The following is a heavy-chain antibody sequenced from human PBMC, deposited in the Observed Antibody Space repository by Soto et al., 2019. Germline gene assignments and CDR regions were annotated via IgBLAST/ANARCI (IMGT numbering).Heavy chain of an antibody. D-gene: IGHD3-22*01. CDR3: ARAPLGIIVAPDF. Sequence: ASVKVSCKASGYTFTSYGISWVRQAPGQGLEWMGWISTYNGNTKYAQKLQGRVTMTTDTSTSTAYMELRSLRSDDTAVFYCARAPLGIIVAPDFWGQGTLVTVSS. V-gene: IGHV1-18*01. CDR2: ISTYNGNT. CDR1: GYTFTSYG. J-gene: IGHJ4*02.